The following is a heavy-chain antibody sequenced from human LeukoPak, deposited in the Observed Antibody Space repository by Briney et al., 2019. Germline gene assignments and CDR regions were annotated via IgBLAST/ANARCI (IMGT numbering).Heavy chain of an antibody. V-gene: IGHV3-7*03. CDR1: GLTVSNHW. CDR3: ASLDTAKQPLANH. Sequence: GGSLRLSWVASGLTVSNHWMSWVRKAPGKGLEWVANIKQERGQEYYVDSVKGRFTISKDSAKNSLYLQMNSLRVEDTAMYYCASLDTAKQPLANHWGQGTLVTVSS. D-gene: IGHD5-18*01. CDR2: IKQERGQE. J-gene: IGHJ5*02.